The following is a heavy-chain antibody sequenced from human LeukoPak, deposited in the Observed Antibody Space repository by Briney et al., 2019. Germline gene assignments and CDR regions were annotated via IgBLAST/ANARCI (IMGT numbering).Heavy chain of an antibody. J-gene: IGHJ5*02. CDR2: INPNSGRT. D-gene: IGHD6-13*01. CDR1: GYTFTGYY. CDR3: ARTREYSSTWFFPPFDP. V-gene: IGHV1-2*02. Sequence: ASVTVSFTASGYTFTGYYMNWVRQAPGQGLEWMGWINPNSGRTNYAHNFQGRVTLTRDPSISTAYMELTGLTSNDTGVYYCARTREYSSTWFFPPFDPWGQGTLVTVSS.